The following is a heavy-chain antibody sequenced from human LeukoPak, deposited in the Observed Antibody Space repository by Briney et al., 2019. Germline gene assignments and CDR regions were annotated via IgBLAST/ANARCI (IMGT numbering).Heavy chain of an antibody. D-gene: IGHD1-1*01. J-gene: IGHJ4*02. V-gene: IGHV1-8*01. CDR3: AKGTRGNQENYQLGREKNAKYYFDC. Sequence: ASVKVSCKASGYTFTSYDINWVRQATGQGLEWMGWMNPNSGNTGYAQKFQGRVTMTRNTSISTAYMELSSLRSEDTAVYYCAKGTRGNQENYQLGREKNAKYYFDCWGQGTLVTVSS. CDR2: MNPNSGNT. CDR1: GYTFTSYD.